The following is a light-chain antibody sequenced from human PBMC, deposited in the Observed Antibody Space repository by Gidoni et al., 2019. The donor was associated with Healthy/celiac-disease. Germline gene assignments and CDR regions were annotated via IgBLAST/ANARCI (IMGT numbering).Light chain of an antibody. CDR1: QSVSSY. CDR2: DAS. CDR3: QQRSNWPRSLT. Sequence: IVLTQSPATLSLSPGERATLSCRASQSVSSYLAWYQQKPGQAPRLLIYDASNRATGIPARFSGSGAGTDFTLTISSLEPEDFAVYYCQQRSNWPRSLTFGGGTKVEIK. V-gene: IGKV3-11*01. J-gene: IGKJ4*01.